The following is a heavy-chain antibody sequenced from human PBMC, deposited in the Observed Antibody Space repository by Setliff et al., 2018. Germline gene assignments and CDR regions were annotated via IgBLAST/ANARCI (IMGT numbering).Heavy chain of an antibody. Sequence: ASVKVSCKASGDPFNAYGVSWVRQAPGQGLEWMGAIIPVLGMTDYAQKFQGRLTITADQSTTTVYMELSSLRFDDTALYYCARGPSPTVTPSRLIYFYHMDVWGTGTTVTVPS. CDR1: GDPFNAYG. CDR2: IIPVLGMT. J-gene: IGHJ6*03. D-gene: IGHD4-17*01. V-gene: IGHV1-69*10. CDR3: ARGPSPTVTPSRLIYFYHMDV.